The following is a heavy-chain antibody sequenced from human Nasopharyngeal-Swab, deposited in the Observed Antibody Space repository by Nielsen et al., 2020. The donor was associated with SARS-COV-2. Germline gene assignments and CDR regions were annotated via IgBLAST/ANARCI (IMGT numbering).Heavy chain of an antibody. CDR2: ISAYNGNT. Sequence: ASVEVSCKTSGYTFTSYGISWVRQAPGQGLEWMGWISAYNGNTNYAQKLQGRVTMTTDTSTSTAYMELRSLRSDDTAVYYCARVDTAMAASDYWGQGTLVTVSS. J-gene: IGHJ4*02. D-gene: IGHD5-18*01. CDR3: ARVDTAMAASDY. CDR1: GYTFTSYG. V-gene: IGHV1-18*01.